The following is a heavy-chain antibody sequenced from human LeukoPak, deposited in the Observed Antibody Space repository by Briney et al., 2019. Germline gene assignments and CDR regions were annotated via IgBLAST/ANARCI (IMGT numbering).Heavy chain of an antibody. CDR3: AREKSVYDY. D-gene: IGHD3-3*01. Sequence: SETLSLTCTVSGGSISSSSYYWGWIRQPPGKGLEWIGSIYDSGSTYYNPSLKSRVTIAVDPSKTQFCLRLSSVTAADTAVYYCAREKSVYDYWGQGTLFTVSS. V-gene: IGHV4-39*02. J-gene: IGHJ4*02. CDR2: IYDSGST. CDR1: GGSISSSSYY.